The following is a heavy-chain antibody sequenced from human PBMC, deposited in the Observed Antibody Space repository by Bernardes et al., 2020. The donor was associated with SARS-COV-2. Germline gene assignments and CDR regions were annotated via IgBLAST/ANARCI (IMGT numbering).Heavy chain of an antibody. J-gene: IGHJ4*02. Sequence: SETLSLTCSVSGGSISTNSYYWGWIRQPPGKGLEWVGTIHYTGGTYYNPSLRSRITISVDTSKDQFSLKLSSVTAADTAVYYCATQKVFSGYFSLPGIDNWGQGTLVTVPS. CDR3: ATQKVFSGYFSLPGIDN. CDR1: GGSISTNSYY. V-gene: IGHV4-39*01. CDR2: IHYTGGT. D-gene: IGHD3-22*01.